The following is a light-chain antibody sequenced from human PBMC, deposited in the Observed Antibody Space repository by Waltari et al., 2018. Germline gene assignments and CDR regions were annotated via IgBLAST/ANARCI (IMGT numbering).Light chain of an antibody. V-gene: IGKV1-9*01. J-gene: IGKJ2*01. CDR3: QQLNSYPYT. Sequence: IQLTQSPSSLSASVGDTVTITCRASQGISSYLAWYQQKPGKAPKLLIYAASTLQSGVPSRFSGSGSGTDFTLIISSLQPEDFATYYCQQLNSYPYTFGQGTKLEIK. CDR2: AAS. CDR1: QGISSY.